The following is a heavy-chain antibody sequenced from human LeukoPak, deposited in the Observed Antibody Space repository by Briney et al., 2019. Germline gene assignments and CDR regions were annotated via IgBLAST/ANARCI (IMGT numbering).Heavy chain of an antibody. V-gene: IGHV3-23*01. CDR3: AKSGIAATCAPDY. J-gene: IGHJ4*02. D-gene: IGHD2-21*01. CDR2: ISRGGDT. Sequence: GGSLRLSCAASGFTFSNYGLSWVRQAPGKGLEWVSGISRGGDTYYAESVKGRFTISRDNPKSTLYLEMNSLRAEDTAIYYCAKSGIAATCAPDYWGQGVLVIVSS. CDR1: GFTFSNYG.